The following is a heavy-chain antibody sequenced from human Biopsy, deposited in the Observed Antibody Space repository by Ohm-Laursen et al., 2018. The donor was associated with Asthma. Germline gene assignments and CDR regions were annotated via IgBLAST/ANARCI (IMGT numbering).Heavy chain of an antibody. V-gene: IGHV3-30*01. Sequence: SLRLSCAASGLVFRTFAIHWVRQAPGKGLEWVGVISKDASTQDYADSVKGRFTMARDNSKNTLDLQMNSLREEDTAVYYCVRDGTDDAFDIWGQGTVVSVSS. J-gene: IGHJ3*02. CDR2: ISKDASTQ. D-gene: IGHD1-1*01. CDR3: VRDGTDDAFDI. CDR1: GLVFRTFA.